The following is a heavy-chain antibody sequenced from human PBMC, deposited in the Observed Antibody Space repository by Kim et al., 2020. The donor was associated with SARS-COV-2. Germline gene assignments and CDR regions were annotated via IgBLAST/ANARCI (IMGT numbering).Heavy chain of an antibody. J-gene: IGHJ3*02. CDR1: GGSISSSSYY. Sequence: SETLSLTCTVSGGSISSSSYYWGWIRQPPGKGLEWSGSIYYSGSTYYNPSLKSRVTISVDTSKNQFSLKLSSVTAADTAVYYCAIPIEYSSSFDAFDIWGQGTMVTVSS. CDR3: AIPIEYSSSFDAFDI. V-gene: IGHV4-39*01. CDR2: IYYSGST. D-gene: IGHD6-6*01.